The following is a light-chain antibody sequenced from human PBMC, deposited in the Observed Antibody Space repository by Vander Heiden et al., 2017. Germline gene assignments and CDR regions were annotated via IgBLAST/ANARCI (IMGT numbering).Light chain of an antibody. V-gene: IGLV3-10*01. CDR2: EDN. CDR1: AFSRRY. Sequence: SYELTQPPSVSVSPGQTARITCSGTAFSRRYAYWFQQKSGQAPLLLILEDNKRPSGIPGRFSGSSSGAVATLTITGAQVVDEADYYCYSTDTTGTQRVFGGGTTLTVL. CDR3: YSTDTTGTQRV. J-gene: IGLJ2*01.